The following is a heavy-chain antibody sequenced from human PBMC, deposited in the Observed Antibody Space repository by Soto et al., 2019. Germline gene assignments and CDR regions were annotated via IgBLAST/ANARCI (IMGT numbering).Heavy chain of an antibody. Sequence: QVQLVQSGAEVKKPGASVKVSCKASGYTFTSYGISWVRQAPGQVLEWMGWISAYNGNTNYAQKLQGRVTMTTDTSTSTAYMELRSLRSDDTAVYYCARTGLRNYDILTGYYIGAWFDPWGQGTLVTVSS. CDR1: GYTFTSYG. D-gene: IGHD3-9*01. CDR3: ARTGLRNYDILTGYYIGAWFDP. CDR2: ISAYNGNT. V-gene: IGHV1-18*01. J-gene: IGHJ5*02.